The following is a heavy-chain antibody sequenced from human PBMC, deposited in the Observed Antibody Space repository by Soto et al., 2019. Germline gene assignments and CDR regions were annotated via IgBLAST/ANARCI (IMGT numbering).Heavy chain of an antibody. Sequence: QVQLVQSGAEVKKPGASVKVSCKASGYTFTSYAMHWVRQAPGQRLEWMGWINAGNGNTKYSQKFQGRVTITRDTSASTDYMELSSLRSEDTAVYYCERGRWLQFPLHYGGQGPLVTVSS. D-gene: IGHD5-12*01. CDR3: ERGRWLQFPLHY. CDR1: GYTFTSYA. V-gene: IGHV1-3*01. CDR2: INAGNGNT. J-gene: IGHJ4*02.